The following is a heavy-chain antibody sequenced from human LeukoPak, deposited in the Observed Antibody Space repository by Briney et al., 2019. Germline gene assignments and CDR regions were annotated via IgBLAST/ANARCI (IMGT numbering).Heavy chain of an antibody. CDR3: ARGATVTTLIINWFDP. CDR1: GFTFSAYD. CDR2: ISSSSSYI. D-gene: IGHD4-17*01. J-gene: IGHJ5*02. V-gene: IGHV3-21*01. Sequence: GGSLRLSCAASGFTFSAYDMNWVRQAPGKGLEWVSSISSSSSYIYYADSVKGRFTISRDNAKNSLYLQMNSLRAEDTAVYYCARGATVTTLIINWFDPWGQGTLVTVSS.